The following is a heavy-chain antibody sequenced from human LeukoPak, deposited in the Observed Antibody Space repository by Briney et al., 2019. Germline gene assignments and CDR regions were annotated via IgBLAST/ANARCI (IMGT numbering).Heavy chain of an antibody. V-gene: IGHV4-30-4*01. CDR2: IHSTGNT. Sequence: PSETLSLTCTVSGGSISSGDRYWSWIRQSPGEGLEWIGYIHSTGNTYYNPSLKSRVIISVDTSKNQFSLELNSVTAADTAVYYCARDSYSYGYGGFDYWGQGILVTVSS. CDR1: GGSISSGDRY. D-gene: IGHD5-18*01. J-gene: IGHJ4*02. CDR3: ARDSYSYGYGGFDY.